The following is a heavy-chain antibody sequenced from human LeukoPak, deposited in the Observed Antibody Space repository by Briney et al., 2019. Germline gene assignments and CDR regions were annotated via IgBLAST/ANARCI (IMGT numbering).Heavy chain of an antibody. D-gene: IGHD3-22*01. CDR1: GFTFSSYD. CDR3: GRGNYYDSSGLDY. Sequence: PGGSLRLSCAPSGFTFSSYDMHWARQATGKGLEWVSAIGTAGDTYYPGSVKGRFTISRENAKNSLYLQMNSLRAGDTAVYYCGRGNYYDSSGLDYWGQGTLVTVSS. CDR2: IGTAGDT. V-gene: IGHV3-13*01. J-gene: IGHJ4*02.